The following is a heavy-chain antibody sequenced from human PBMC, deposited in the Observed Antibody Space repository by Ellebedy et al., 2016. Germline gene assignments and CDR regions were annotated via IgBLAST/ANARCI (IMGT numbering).Heavy chain of an antibody. V-gene: IGHV3-64*04. CDR1: GFTFSSYA. Sequence: GGSLRLXXSASGFTFSSYAMHWVRQAPGKGLEYVSAISSNGGSTYYADSVKGRFTISRDNAKNTLYLQMNSLGAEDTAVYYCARDGDGYNQDYWGQGTLVTVSS. D-gene: IGHD5-24*01. CDR3: ARDGDGYNQDY. CDR2: ISSNGGST. J-gene: IGHJ4*02.